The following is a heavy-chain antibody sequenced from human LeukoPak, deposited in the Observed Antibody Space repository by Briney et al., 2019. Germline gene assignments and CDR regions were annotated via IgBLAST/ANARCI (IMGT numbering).Heavy chain of an antibody. V-gene: IGHV3-30*03. CDR1: GFSFSSYG. Sequence: PGRSLRLSCAASGFSFSSYGMHWVRQAPGKGLEWVAAISYDGIYEYYTDSVKGRFTISRDNAKNSLYLQMNSLRVEDTAVYYCARDRLGVTKVSYYYGMDVWGQGTTVTVSS. CDR2: ISYDGIYE. CDR3: ARDRLGVTKVSYYYGMDV. D-gene: IGHD2-21*02. J-gene: IGHJ6*02.